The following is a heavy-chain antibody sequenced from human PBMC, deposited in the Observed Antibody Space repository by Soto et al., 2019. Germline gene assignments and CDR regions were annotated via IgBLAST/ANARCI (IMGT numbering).Heavy chain of an antibody. CDR3: ARSIAVPSSHIDH. CDR2: VYDTGST. CDR1: GGSISGYC. J-gene: IGHJ4*02. D-gene: IGHD6-6*01. V-gene: IGHV4-59*01. Sequence: SETLSLTCSVSGGSISGYCWSWIRQAPGKGLEWIGYVYDTGSTSYNPSLQSRVTISVDTSKKQFSLSLRLVTAADTAVYFCARSIAVPSSHIDHWGQGTQVTVSS.